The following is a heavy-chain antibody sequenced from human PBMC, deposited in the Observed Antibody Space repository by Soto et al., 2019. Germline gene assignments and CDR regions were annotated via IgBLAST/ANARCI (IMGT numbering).Heavy chain of an antibody. J-gene: IGHJ6*03. D-gene: IGHD3-3*01. CDR1: GYTFTGYY. CDR3: ARVSDFWSGYHLSHYYYYMDV. V-gene: IGHV1-18*04. Sequence: ASVKVSCKASGYTFTGYYMHWVRQAPGQGLEWMGWISAYNGNTNYAQKFQGRVTMTTDTSTCTAYMELRSLRSDVTAVYYFARVSDFWSGYHLSHYYYYMDVWGKGTTVTVSS. CDR2: ISAYNGNT.